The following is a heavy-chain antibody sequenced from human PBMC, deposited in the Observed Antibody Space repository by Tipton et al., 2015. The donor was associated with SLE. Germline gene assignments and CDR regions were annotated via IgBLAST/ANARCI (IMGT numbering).Heavy chain of an antibody. CDR2: IFSSGNT. V-gene: IGHV4-39*01. CDR1: GGSISSSTYY. D-gene: IGHD3/OR15-3a*01. CDR3: ARHQPLRGGSYAFWSGLLFFDY. J-gene: IGHJ4*02. Sequence: TLSLTCTVSGGSISSSTYYWGWIRQAPGKGLEWIGGIFSSGNTYYNPSLMSRVTLSVDTSENQSSLKLTSVTAADTAVYYCARHQPLRGGSYAFWSGLLFFDYWGQGALVTVSS.